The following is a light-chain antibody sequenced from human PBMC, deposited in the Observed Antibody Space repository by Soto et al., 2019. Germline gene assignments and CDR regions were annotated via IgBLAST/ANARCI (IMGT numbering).Light chain of an antibody. J-gene: IGLJ2*01. Sequence: QSALTQPASVSGSPGQSITISCTGTSSDVGSYNLVSWYQQHPGKTPKLMIYEGSKRPSGVSNSFSGSKSGNTASLTISGIQAEDEADYYCCSYAGSSTFKVFGGGTKLTVL. CDR1: SSDVGSYNL. CDR3: CSYAGSSTFKV. V-gene: IGLV2-23*03. CDR2: EGS.